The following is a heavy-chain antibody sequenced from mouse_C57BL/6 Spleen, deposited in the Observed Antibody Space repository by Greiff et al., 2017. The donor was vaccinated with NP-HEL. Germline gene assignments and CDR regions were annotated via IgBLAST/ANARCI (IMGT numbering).Heavy chain of an antibody. CDR1: GYTFTSYW. D-gene: IGHD2-1*01. J-gene: IGHJ4*01. Sequence: VQLQQPGAELVKPGASVKLSCKASGYTFTSYWMHWVKQRPGRGLEWIGRIDPNSGGTKYNEKFKSKATLTVDKPSSTAYMQLSSLTSEDSAVYYCATMVTTLYYYAMDYWGQGTSVTVSS. CDR3: ATMVTTLYYYAMDY. V-gene: IGHV1-72*01. CDR2: IDPNSGGT.